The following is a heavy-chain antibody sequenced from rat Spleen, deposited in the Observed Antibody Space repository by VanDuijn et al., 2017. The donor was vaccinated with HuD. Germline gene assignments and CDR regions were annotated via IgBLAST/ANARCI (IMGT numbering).Heavy chain of an antibody. V-gene: IGHV5-29*01. D-gene: IGHD1-4*01. CDR1: GFTFSNCG. Sequence: EVQLVESDGGLVQPGRSLKLSCAASGFTFSNCGMAWVRQAPTKGLEWVATISYDGSSTYYRDSGKGRFTVSRNNAKSTLYLQMDSLRSEDTATYFCARETGYNSYFDYWGQGVMVTVSS. CDR2: ISYDGSST. CDR3: ARETGYNSYFDY. J-gene: IGHJ2*01.